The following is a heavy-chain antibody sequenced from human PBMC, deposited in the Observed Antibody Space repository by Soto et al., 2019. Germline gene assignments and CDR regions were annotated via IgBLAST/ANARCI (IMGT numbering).Heavy chain of an antibody. Sequence: EVQLVESGGGLVQPGRSLRLSCVVSGFTFDDYAMHWVRQAPGKGLEWVSSISWNGGSIAYADSVKGRFTISRDNAKNSLYLQMNSLRAEDTALYYCTTDIEREWLAPYFDYWGQGTLVTASS. D-gene: IGHD6-19*01. V-gene: IGHV3-9*01. CDR3: TTDIEREWLAPYFDY. J-gene: IGHJ4*02. CDR1: GFTFDDYA. CDR2: ISWNGGSI.